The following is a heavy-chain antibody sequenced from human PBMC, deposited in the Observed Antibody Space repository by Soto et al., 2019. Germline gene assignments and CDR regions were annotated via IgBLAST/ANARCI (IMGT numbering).Heavy chain of an antibody. D-gene: IGHD2-2*01. CDR2: IGYDGSNI. CDR3: ANDSCYCTHTRCHCLVVVFDS. Sequence: ESGGGVVQPGSSLRLSCAASGFTFRNYVMHWVRQAPGKGLEWVAVIGYDGSNIHYADSVKGRFTISRDNSKNTLYLQMNSLRAEDTAVYYCANDSCYCTHTRCHCLVVVFDSWGQGSLVTVSS. V-gene: IGHV3-30*18. CDR1: GFTFRNYV. J-gene: IGHJ4*02.